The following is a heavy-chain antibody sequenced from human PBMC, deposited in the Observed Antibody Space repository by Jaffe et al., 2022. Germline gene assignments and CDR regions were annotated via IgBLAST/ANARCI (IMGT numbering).Heavy chain of an antibody. J-gene: IGHJ4*02. CDR1: GFTFDDYA. V-gene: IGHV3-9*01. CDR3: AKDSNWNYVSEPPLAVLGLDY. CDR2: ISWNSGSI. D-gene: IGHD1-7*01. Sequence: EVQLVESGGGLVQPGRSLRLSCAASGFTFDDYAMHWVRQAPGKGLEWVSGISWNSGSIGYADSVKGRFTISRDNAKNSLYLQMNSLRAEDTALYYCAKDSNWNYVSEPPLAVLGLDYWGQGTLVTVSS.